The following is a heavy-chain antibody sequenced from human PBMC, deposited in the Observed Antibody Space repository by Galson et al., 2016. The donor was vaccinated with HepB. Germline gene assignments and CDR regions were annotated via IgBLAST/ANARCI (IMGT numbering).Heavy chain of an antibody. D-gene: IGHD1-26*01. CDR3: ARAQYSVTSYSYYFDY. Sequence: LSLTCTVSGGSIGGYYWSWIRQPPGKGLEWIGFIYSNGLTNYNPSLKSGVTISLDTSKNQFSLRLSSVTAADTAVYYCARAQYSVTSYSYYFDYWGQGTLVTVSS. CDR2: IYSNGLT. J-gene: IGHJ4*02. V-gene: IGHV4-59*01. CDR1: GGSIGGYY.